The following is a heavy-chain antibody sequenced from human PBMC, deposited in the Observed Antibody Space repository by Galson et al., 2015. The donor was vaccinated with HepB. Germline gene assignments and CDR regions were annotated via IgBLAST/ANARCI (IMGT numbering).Heavy chain of an antibody. V-gene: IGHV3-21*01. CDR1: GFTFSSYS. D-gene: IGHD3-22*01. Sequence: SLRLSCAASGFTFSSYSMSWVRQAPGKGLEWVSSISSSSSYIYYADSVKGRFTISRDNAKNSLYLQMNSLRAEDTAVYYCARDYYDSSGYYLYYYYGMDVWGQGTTVTVSS. J-gene: IGHJ6*02. CDR3: ARDYYDSSGYYLYYYYGMDV. CDR2: ISSSSSYI.